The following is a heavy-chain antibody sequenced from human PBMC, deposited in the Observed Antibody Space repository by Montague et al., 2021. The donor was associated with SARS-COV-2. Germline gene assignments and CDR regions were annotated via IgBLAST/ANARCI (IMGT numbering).Heavy chain of an antibody. CDR1: GFTFSTYA. V-gene: IGHV3-23*01. J-gene: IGHJ6*02. CDR2: ISGSGDNT. CDR3: AKDLFCSGGDCYFYGMDL. D-gene: IGHD2-15*01. Sequence: SLSLSASGFTFSTYAMSWVRRAPGKGLEWVSAISGSGDNTYYADSVKGRFTISRDNSKNTVSLQMNSLRVEDTAVYYCAKDLFCSGGDCYFYGMDLWGQGTTVTVSS.